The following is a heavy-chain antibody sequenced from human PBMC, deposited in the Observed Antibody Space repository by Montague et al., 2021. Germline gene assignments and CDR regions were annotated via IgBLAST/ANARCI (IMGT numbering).Heavy chain of an antibody. J-gene: IGHJ5*02. CDR1: GGSISSNNW. D-gene: IGHD3-22*01. CDR3: ARVAAWGYYDTSGPNWFDP. Sequence: SETLSLTCAVPGGSISSNNWWTWVRPPPGKGLEWIGEIFHNGSTTYSPPLKSRVTISMDKSKNQFSLKLTSVTAADTAVYYCARVAAWGYYDTSGPNWFDPWGQGTLVTVSS. CDR2: IFHNGST. V-gene: IGHV4-4*02.